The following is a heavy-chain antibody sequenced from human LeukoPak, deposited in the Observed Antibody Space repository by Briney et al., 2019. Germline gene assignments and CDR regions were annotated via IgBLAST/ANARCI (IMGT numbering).Heavy chain of an antibody. Sequence: PGGSLRLSCAASGFTLSSYAMSWVRQAPGKGLEWVSAISGSGGSTYYADSVKGRFTISRDNSKNTLYLQMNSLRAEDTAVYYCAKDLTYYYDSSGYYTNNWFDPWGQGTLVTVSS. CDR2: ISGSGGST. CDR3: AKDLTYYYDSSGYYTNNWFDP. D-gene: IGHD3-22*01. J-gene: IGHJ5*02. V-gene: IGHV3-23*01. CDR1: GFTLSSYA.